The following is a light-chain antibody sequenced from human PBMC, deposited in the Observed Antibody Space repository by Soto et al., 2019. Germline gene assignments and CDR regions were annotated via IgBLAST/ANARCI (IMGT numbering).Light chain of an antibody. CDR3: QQRTNWPSIT. Sequence: DIVLTQSPATLSLSPGERATLSCRASQSVSTYLAWYQQKPGQAPRLLISDASNRATGIPARFSGSGSGTDFTLTISSLEPEDFAVYYCQQRTNWPSITFGQGTRLEIK. J-gene: IGKJ5*01. CDR1: QSVSTY. CDR2: DAS. V-gene: IGKV3-11*01.